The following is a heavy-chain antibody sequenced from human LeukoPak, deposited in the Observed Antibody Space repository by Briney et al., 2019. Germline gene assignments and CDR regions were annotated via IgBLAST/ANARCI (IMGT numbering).Heavy chain of an antibody. CDR2: INPNSGGT. J-gene: IGHJ3*02. CDR3: ARYFYDSSGSSSDAFGI. D-gene: IGHD3-22*01. Sequence: ASVKVSFKTSGYTFTGYYMHWVRQAPGQGLEWMGWINPNSGGTNYAQRFQGRVTMTRDTSMSTAYMELSRLRSDDSAVYYCARYFYDSSGSSSDAFGIWGQGTMVTVSS. V-gene: IGHV1-2*02. CDR1: GYTFTGYY.